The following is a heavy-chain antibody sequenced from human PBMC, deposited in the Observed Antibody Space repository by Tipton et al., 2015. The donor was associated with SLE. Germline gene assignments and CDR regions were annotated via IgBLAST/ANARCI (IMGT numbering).Heavy chain of an antibody. CDR1: GYTFIHKG. CDR3: ARVVVGAFAC. Sequence: QLVQSGVEVKKPGASVKVSCKASGYTFIHKGISWVRQAPGQGLEFMGWISVYNGYTNYAQKFQGRVTLTTDTSTSTAYTELRSLRSDDAAVYDCARVVVGAFACWRQGTLVTLSS. CDR2: ISVYNGYT. D-gene: IGHD2-15*01. V-gene: IGHV1-18*01. J-gene: IGHJ4*02.